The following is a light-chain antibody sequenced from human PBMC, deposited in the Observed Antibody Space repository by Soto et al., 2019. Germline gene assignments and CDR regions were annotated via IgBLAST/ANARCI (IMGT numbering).Light chain of an antibody. CDR3: AAWDSSLSAWV. CDR2: DNN. J-gene: IGLJ3*02. CDR1: SSNIGDNY. V-gene: IGLV1-51*01. Sequence: QSVLTQPPSVSAAPGQKVTISCSGSSSNIGDNYVSWYQQLPGTAPKLLIYDNNKRPSGMPDRFSGSKSGTSATLGITGLQTGDEGDYYCAAWDSSLSAWVFGGGTKVTVL.